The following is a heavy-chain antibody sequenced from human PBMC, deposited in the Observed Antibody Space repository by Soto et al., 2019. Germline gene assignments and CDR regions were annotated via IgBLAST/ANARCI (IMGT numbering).Heavy chain of an antibody. CDR2: THYSGST. Sequence: KPSETLSLTCTVSGGSVSSGGYYWSWTRQPPGKGLEWIGYTHYSGSTDYNPSLKSRVTISVDTSKNQFSLKLSSVTAADTAVYYCARVDVRVSARRYFDYWGQGTLVTVSS. D-gene: IGHD6-6*01. CDR3: ARVDVRVSARRYFDY. J-gene: IGHJ4*02. CDR1: GGSVSSGGYY. V-gene: IGHV4-61*08.